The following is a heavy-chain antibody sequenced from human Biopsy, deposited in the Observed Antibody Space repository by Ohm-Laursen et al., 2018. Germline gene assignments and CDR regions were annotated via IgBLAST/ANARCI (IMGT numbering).Heavy chain of an antibody. Sequence: SETLSLTCTVSGCSIRSNGFYWGWIRQPPGKGLEWIGSISYRGTTSYNPSLKSRVAISVDTSKNQLSLSLNSVTAADTAVFYCARLRGGVVINYSWFDPWGQGILVTVSS. CDR2: ISYRGTT. V-gene: IGHV4-39*01. CDR1: GCSIRSNGFY. D-gene: IGHD3-3*01. CDR3: ARLRGGVVINYSWFDP. J-gene: IGHJ5*02.